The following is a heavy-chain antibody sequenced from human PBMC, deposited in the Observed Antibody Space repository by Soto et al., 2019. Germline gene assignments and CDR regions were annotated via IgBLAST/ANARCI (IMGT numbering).Heavy chain of an antibody. Sequence: GASVKVSCKASGYTFTSYGISWVRQAPGQGLEWMGWISAYNGNTNYAQKLQGRVTMTTDTSTSTAYMELRSLRSDDTAVYYCARDRATAGLLWFGELLYELDYWGQGTLVTVSS. CDR3: ARDRATAGLLWFGELLYELDY. J-gene: IGHJ4*02. D-gene: IGHD3-10*01. V-gene: IGHV1-18*01. CDR1: GYTFTSYG. CDR2: ISAYNGNT.